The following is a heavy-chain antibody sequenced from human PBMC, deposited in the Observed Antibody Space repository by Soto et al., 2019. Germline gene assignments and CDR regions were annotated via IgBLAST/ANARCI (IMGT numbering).Heavy chain of an antibody. Sequence: VGSLRLSCLASGFSFNSFNMNWIRRAPGRGLEWVASISVSGDNIYYGDSMQGRFTISRDNSKRSVFLDLNSLRVEDTAVYYCARDLGLLKSMFDYWGQGTLVTVS. CDR2: ISVSGDNI. V-gene: IGHV3-21*01. CDR3: ARDLGLLKSMFDY. J-gene: IGHJ4*02. CDR1: GFSFNSFN. D-gene: IGHD2-8*01.